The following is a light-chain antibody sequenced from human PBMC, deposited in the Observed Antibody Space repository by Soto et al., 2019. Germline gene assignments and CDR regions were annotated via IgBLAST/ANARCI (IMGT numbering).Light chain of an antibody. CDR3: QNYNNWPFT. V-gene: IGKV3-15*01. J-gene: IGKJ2*01. CDR1: QSVSSN. Sequence: EIVMTQSPATLSVSPGERATLSCRASQSVSSNLAWYQQKPGQAPTLLIYGASPRATGIPARFSGSGSGTEFTLTISSLQSEDFAVYYCQNYNNWPFTFGQGTKLE. CDR2: GAS.